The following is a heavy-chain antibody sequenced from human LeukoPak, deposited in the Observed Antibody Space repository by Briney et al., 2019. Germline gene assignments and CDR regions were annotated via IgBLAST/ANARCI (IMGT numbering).Heavy chain of an antibody. Sequence: SETLSLTCAVYGGPFSGYYWSWIRQPPGKGLEWIGEINHSGSTNYNPSLKSRVTISVDTSKNQFSLKLSSVTAADTAVYYCASGKADCSSTSCYTFDYWGQGTLVTVSS. CDR3: ASGKADCSSTSCYTFDY. CDR1: GGPFSGYY. CDR2: INHSGST. J-gene: IGHJ4*02. D-gene: IGHD2-2*02. V-gene: IGHV4-34*01.